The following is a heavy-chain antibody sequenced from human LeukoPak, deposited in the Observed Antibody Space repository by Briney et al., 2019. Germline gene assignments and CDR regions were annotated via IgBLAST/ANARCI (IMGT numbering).Heavy chain of an antibody. CDR1: GFIFKTYT. V-gene: IGHV3-21*01. J-gene: IGHJ4*02. CDR3: AREGNDYYYDQ. CDR2: ITGDCKYI. D-gene: IGHD3-16*01. Sequence: PGGSLRLSCAASGFIFKTYTMTWVRQAPGGGLEWVSSITGDCKYITYADSVKGRFTISRDNAKNSLYLQVASLRGDDTATYYCAREGNDYYYDQWGQGTLVTVSP.